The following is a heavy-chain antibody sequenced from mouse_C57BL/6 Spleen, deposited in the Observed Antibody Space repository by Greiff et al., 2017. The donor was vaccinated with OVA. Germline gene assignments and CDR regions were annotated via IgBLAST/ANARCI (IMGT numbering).Heavy chain of an antibody. J-gene: IGHJ1*03. CDR1: GFTFSDYG. CDR2: ISSGSSTI. Sequence: EVQLVESGGGLVKPGGSLKLSCAASGFTFSDYGMHWVRQAPEKGLEWVAYISSGSSTIYYADTVKGRFTISRDNAKNTLFLQMTSLRSEDTAMYYCASLTGTWYFDVWGTGTTVTVSS. V-gene: IGHV5-17*01. D-gene: IGHD4-1*01. CDR3: ASLTGTWYFDV.